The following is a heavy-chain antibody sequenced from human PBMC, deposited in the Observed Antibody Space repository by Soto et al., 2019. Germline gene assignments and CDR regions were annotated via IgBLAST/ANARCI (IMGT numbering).Heavy chain of an antibody. D-gene: IGHD5-18*01. CDR1: GFTFSSYG. Sequence: GGSLRLSCAASGFTFSSYGMHWVRQAPGKGLEWVAVISYDGSNKYYADSVKGRFTISRDNSKNTLYLQMNSLRAEDTAVYYCAKDQIQLWPAAFDYWGQGTLVTVSS. J-gene: IGHJ4*02. CDR2: ISYDGSNK. V-gene: IGHV3-30*18. CDR3: AKDQIQLWPAAFDY.